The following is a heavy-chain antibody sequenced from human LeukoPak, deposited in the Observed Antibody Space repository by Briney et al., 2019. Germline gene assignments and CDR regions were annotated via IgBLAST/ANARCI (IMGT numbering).Heavy chain of an antibody. J-gene: IGHJ4*02. CDR3: ARDLYHDDSSGYYSDCFDY. D-gene: IGHD3-22*01. CDR1: GYTFTSFG. Sequence: EASVKVSCKASGYTFTSFGISWGRQAPGQGLGWMGWISAYNGNTNYAQKLQGRVTMTTDTPPSTAYLELRSLRSDDPAVYYCARDLYHDDSSGYYSDCFDYWGQGTLVTVSS. V-gene: IGHV1-18*01. CDR2: ISAYNGNT.